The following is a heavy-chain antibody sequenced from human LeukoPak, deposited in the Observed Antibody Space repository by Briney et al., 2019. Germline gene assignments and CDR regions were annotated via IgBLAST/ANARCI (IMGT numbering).Heavy chain of an antibody. CDR1: GYTFTSYD. D-gene: IGHD6-19*01. CDR3: ARGLYSSGWYAYYYYYMDV. Sequence: GASVKVSCKSSGYTFTSYDINWVRQATGQGLEGMGWMNPNSGNTGYAQKFQGRVTMTRNTSISTAYMELSSLRSEDTAVYYCARGLYSSGWYAYYYYYMDVWGKGTTVTISS. CDR2: MNPNSGNT. V-gene: IGHV1-8*01. J-gene: IGHJ6*03.